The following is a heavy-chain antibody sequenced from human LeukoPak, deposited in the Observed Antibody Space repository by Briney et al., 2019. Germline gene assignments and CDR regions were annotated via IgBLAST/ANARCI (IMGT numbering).Heavy chain of an antibody. V-gene: IGHV3-23*01. CDR2: IRGSGGST. Sequence: GGSLRLSCAASGFTFSSYAMSWVRQAPGKGLEWVSAIRGSGGSTYYADSVKGRFTISRDNSKNTLYLQMNSLRAEDTAVYYCAKGSLVVVAATPLNYFDYWGQGTLVTVSS. J-gene: IGHJ4*02. D-gene: IGHD2-15*01. CDR1: GFTFSSYA. CDR3: AKGSLVVVAATPLNYFDY.